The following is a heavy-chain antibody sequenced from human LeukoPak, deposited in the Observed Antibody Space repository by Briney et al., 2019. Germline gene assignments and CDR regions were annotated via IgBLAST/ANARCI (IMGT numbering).Heavy chain of an antibody. D-gene: IGHD2-21*02. CDR1: GYTFTGYY. V-gene: IGHV1-2*02. CDR3: ARGGHIVVVTAIF. J-gene: IGHJ4*02. Sequence: ASVKVSCKASGYTFTGYYMHWVRQAPGQGLEWMGWINPNSGGTNYAQKFQGRVTMTRDTSISTAYMELSRLTSDDTAVYYCARGGHIVVVTAIFWGQGTLVTVSS. CDR2: INPNSGGT.